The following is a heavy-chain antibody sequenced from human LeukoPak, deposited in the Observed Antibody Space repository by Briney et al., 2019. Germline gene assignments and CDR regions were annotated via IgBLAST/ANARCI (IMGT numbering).Heavy chain of an antibody. CDR3: AKLGYCSGGSCYRSFSF. CDR1: GFTFSSYA. D-gene: IGHD2-15*01. CDR2: ISGSGGST. V-gene: IGHV3-23*01. J-gene: IGHJ4*02. Sequence: GGSLRLSCAASGFTFSSYAMCWVRQAPGKGLEWVSAISGSGGSTYYADSVKGRFTISRDNSKNTLYLQMNSLRAEDTAVYYCAKLGYCSGGSCYRSFSFWGQGTLVTVSS.